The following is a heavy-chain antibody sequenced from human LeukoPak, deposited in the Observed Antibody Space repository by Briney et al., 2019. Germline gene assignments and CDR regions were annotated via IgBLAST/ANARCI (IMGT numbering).Heavy chain of an antibody. V-gene: IGHV3-7*05. D-gene: IGHD6-6*01. CDR2: IKEDGSEK. Sequence: PGGSLRLSCAASGFIFSSYTMNWVRQAPGKGLEWVANIKEDGSEKNYVDSVKGRFTISRDNAKNSLYLQMNSLRAEDTAVYYCARGDSTSSFRWFDPWGQGTLVT. J-gene: IGHJ5*02. CDR1: GFIFSSYT. CDR3: ARGDSTSSFRWFDP.